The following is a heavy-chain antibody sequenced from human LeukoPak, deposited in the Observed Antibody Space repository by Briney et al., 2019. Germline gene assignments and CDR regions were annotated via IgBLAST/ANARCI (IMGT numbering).Heavy chain of an antibody. Sequence: GGSLRLSCAASGFTFSSYAMHWVRQAPGKGLEWVAVISYDGSNKYYADSVKGRFTISRDNSKNTLYLQMNSLRAEDTAVYYCAKDQLSSGYSYPGTFDYWGQGTLVTVSS. V-gene: IGHV3-30-3*01. CDR3: AKDQLSSGYSYPGTFDY. J-gene: IGHJ4*02. CDR2: ISYDGSNK. CDR1: GFTFSSYA. D-gene: IGHD5-18*01.